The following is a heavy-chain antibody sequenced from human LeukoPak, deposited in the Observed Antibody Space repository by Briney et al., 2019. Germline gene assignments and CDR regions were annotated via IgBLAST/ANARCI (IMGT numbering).Heavy chain of an antibody. Sequence: GGSLRLSCAASGFTFSSYWMSWVRQAPGKGLEWVANIKQDGSEKYYGDSVKGRFTIARDNAKNSLYLQMNSLRAEDTAVYYCASLAPDYYYYYMDVWGKGTTVTVSS. J-gene: IGHJ6*03. V-gene: IGHV3-7*01. CDR3: ASLAPDYYYYYMDV. CDR2: IKQDGSEK. CDR1: GFTFSSYW.